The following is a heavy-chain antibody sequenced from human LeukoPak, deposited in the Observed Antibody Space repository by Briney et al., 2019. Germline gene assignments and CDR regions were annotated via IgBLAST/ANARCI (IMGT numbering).Heavy chain of an antibody. CDR3: ARRMATHPKYYFDY. J-gene: IGHJ4*02. D-gene: IGHD5-24*01. CDR2: IYYSGST. CDR1: GGSISTYY. Sequence: SETLSLTCTVSGGSISTYYWTWIRQPPGKGLERIGYIYYSGSTNYNPSLKSRVTISVDTSKNQFSLKLSSVTAADTAVYYCARRMATHPKYYFDYWGQGTLVTVSS. V-gene: IGHV4-59*08.